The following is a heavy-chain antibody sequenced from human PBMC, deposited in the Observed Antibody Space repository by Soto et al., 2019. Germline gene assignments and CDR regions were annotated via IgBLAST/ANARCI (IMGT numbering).Heavy chain of an antibody. CDR1: GFTFSSYG. CDR3: AKDDRIAAAGPFDY. D-gene: IGHD6-13*01. V-gene: IGHV3-30*18. Sequence: GGSLRLSCAASGFTFSSYGMHWVRQAPGKGLEWVAVISYDGSNKYYADSVKGRFTISRDNSKNTLYLQMNSLRAEDTAVYYCAKDDRIAAAGPFDYWGQGTLVTVSS. J-gene: IGHJ4*02. CDR2: ISYDGSNK.